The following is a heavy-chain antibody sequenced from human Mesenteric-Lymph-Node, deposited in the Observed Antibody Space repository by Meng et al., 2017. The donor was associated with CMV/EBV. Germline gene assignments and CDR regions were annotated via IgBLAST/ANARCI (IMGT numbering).Heavy chain of an antibody. CDR1: GFTFSRYS. CDR2: ISSSSSYI. V-gene: IGHV3-21*01. J-gene: IGHJ4*02. CDR3: ARAWFGEYFDY. D-gene: IGHD3-10*01. Sequence: LSCAASGFTFSRYSMNWVRQAPGKGLEWVSSISSSSSYIYYADSVKGRFTISRDNAKNSLYLQMNSLRAEDTAVYYCARAWFGEYFDYWGQGTLVTVSS.